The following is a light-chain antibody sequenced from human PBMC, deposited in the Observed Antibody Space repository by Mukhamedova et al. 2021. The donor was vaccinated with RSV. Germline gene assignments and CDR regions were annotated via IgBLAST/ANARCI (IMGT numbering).Light chain of an antibody. V-gene: IGLV2-18*02. Sequence: DVGSYNRVSWYQQPPGTAPKLIFYEVNNRPSGVPDRFSGSKSGNTASLTISGLQAEDEADYYCSSYTSSSTLFGGGTKLTVL. CDR3: SSYTSSSTL. CDR1: DVGSYNR. J-gene: IGLJ2*01. CDR2: EVN.